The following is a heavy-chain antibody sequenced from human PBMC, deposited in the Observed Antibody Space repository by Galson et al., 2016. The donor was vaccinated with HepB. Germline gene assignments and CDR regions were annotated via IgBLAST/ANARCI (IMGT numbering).Heavy chain of an antibody. V-gene: IGHV3-30*04. J-gene: IGHJ5*02. D-gene: IGHD5-18*01. CDR3: ARDRGGNTAMIA. Sequence: SLRLSCAASGFTFSAYSMHWVRQAPGKGLEWVALTSFDGNKKVYADSVKGRFTTSRDNPKNTLDLQMNSLRAEDTAVYSCARDRGGNTAMIAWGQGTLVIVSS. CDR2: TSFDGNKK. CDR1: GFTFSAYS.